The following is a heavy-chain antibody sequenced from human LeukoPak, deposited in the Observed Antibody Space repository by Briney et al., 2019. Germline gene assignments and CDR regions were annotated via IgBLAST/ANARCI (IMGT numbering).Heavy chain of an antibody. CDR1: GGSISSGSYY. J-gene: IGHJ4*02. D-gene: IGHD3-9*01. CDR3: VRASIWYYDILTGYYDY. CDR2: IYTSGST. V-gene: IGHV4-61*02. Sequence: PSETLSLTCTVSGGSISSGSYYWSWIRQPAGKGLEWIGRIYTSGSTNYNPSLKSRVTISVDTSKNQFSLKLSSVTAADTAVYYCVRASIWYYDILTGYYDYWGQGTLSPSPQ.